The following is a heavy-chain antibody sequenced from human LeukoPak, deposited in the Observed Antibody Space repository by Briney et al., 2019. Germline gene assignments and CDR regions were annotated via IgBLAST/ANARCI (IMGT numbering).Heavy chain of an antibody. J-gene: IGHJ2*01. V-gene: IGHV5-51*01. CDR1: GYSFTSYW. CDR2: IYPGDSDT. Sequence: PGESLEIILKGSGYSFTSYWIGWVRQMPGKGLEWMGIIYPGDSDTRYSPSFQGQVTISADKSISSAYLQWSSLKASDTAMYYCARHSRWVAVAGHHKPRGAWYFDRSGRRTLVTVSS. CDR3: ARHSRWVAVAGHHKPRGAWYFDR. D-gene: IGHD6-19*01.